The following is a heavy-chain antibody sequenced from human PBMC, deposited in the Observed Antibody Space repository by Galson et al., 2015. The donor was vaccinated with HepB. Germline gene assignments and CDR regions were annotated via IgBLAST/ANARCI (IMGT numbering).Heavy chain of an antibody. Sequence: SLRLSCAASEFIFSNYWMSWVRQAPGKGLEWVANIKQDGSEKNYVDSVKGRFTISRDNARNSLYLQMESLRAEDTAVYFCAAGGYSMDYWGQGTLVTVSS. CDR1: EFIFSNYW. D-gene: IGHD3-22*01. CDR3: AAGGYSMDY. J-gene: IGHJ4*02. CDR2: IKQDGSEK. V-gene: IGHV3-7*01.